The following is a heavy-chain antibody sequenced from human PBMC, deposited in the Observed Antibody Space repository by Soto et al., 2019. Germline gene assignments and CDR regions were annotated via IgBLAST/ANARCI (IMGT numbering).Heavy chain of an antibody. CDR3: ARDKRGGIAAAGTRSSYYGLDV. CDR1: GSTFSSYA. D-gene: IGHD6-13*01. CDR2: IIPIFGTA. J-gene: IGHJ6*02. V-gene: IGHV1-69*13. Sequence: GASVKFSCKASGSTFSSYAISRGRQAPRQGLEWMGGIIPIFGTANYAQKFQGRVTITADESTSTAYMELSSLRSEDTAVYYCARDKRGGIAAAGTRSSYYGLDVWAQGTTVTVSS.